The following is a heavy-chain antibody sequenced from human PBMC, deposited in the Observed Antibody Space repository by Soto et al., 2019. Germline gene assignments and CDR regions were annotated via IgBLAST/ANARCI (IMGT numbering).Heavy chain of an antibody. Sequence: GESLKISCKASGYTFTSYDINWVRQATGQGLEWMGWMNPNSGNTGYAQKFQGRVTMTRNTSISTAYMELSSLRSEDTAVYYCARGFKGAAAGISDNWFDPWGQGTLVTVSS. CDR3: ARGFKGAAAGISDNWFDP. CDR2: MNPNSGNT. V-gene: IGHV1-8*01. CDR1: GYTFTSYD. D-gene: IGHD6-13*01. J-gene: IGHJ5*02.